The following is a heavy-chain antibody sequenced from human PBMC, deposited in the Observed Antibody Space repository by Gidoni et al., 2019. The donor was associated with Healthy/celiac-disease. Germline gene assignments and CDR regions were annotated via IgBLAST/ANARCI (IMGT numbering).Heavy chain of an antibody. CDR3: AKEHSTTWSGAYCDY. D-gene: IGHD6-13*01. CDR2: IRRKIDSYTT. V-gene: IGHV3-72*01. CDR1: GFTFSDQY. J-gene: IGHJ4*02. Sequence: EVQLVASGGGLVQPGGSLRLSCAASGFTFSDQYMDWVRQAPGKGLEWVGRIRRKIDSYTTEYAASVKGRFTISRDDSENALFLKMNSLKSEDTAVYYCAKEHSTTWSGAYCDYWGQGILVTVSS.